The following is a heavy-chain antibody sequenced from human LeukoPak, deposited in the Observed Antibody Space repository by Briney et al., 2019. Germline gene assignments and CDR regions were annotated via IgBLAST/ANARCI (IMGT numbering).Heavy chain of an antibody. Sequence: ASVKVSCKASGYNLTNHGINWVRQAHGQGLEWMGWISAYIGNTIHAQKFQGRVTMTTDISTSTAYMELRSLGSDDTAVYYCARELKTAVSVYYFDYWGQGTLVTVSS. V-gene: IGHV1-18*01. J-gene: IGHJ4*02. CDR2: ISAYIGNT. CDR1: GYNLTNHG. CDR3: ARELKTAVSVYYFDY. D-gene: IGHD6-19*01.